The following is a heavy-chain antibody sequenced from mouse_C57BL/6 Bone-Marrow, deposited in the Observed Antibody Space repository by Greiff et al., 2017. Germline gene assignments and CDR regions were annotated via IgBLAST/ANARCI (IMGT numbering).Heavy chain of an antibody. V-gene: IGHV1-18*01. D-gene: IGHD2-4*01. CDR1: GYTFTDYN. Sequence: VQLQQSGPELVKPGASVKIPCKASGYTFTDYNMDWVKQSHGKSLEWIGDINPNNGGTIYNQKFKGKATLTVDKSSSTAYMELRSLTSEDTAVYYCARSLYDYDWVFDYWGQGTTLTVSS. CDR3: ARSLYDYDWVFDY. CDR2: INPNNGGT. J-gene: IGHJ2*01.